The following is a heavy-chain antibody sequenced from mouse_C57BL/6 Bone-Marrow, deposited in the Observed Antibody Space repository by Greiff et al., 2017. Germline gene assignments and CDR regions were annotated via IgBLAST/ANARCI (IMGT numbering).Heavy chain of an antibody. V-gene: IGHV2-2*01. J-gene: IGHJ3*01. CDR3: ARMGRFAY. CDR1: GFSLTSYG. CDR2: IWSGGST. Sequence: VKLVESGPGLVQPSQSLSITCTVSGFSLTSYGVHWVRQSPGKGLEWLGVIWSGGSTDYNAAFISRLSISKYNSKSQVFFKMNSLQADDTAIYDCARMGRFAYWGQGTLVTVSA.